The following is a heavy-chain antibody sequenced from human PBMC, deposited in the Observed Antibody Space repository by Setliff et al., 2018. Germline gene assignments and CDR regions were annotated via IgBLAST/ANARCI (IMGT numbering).Heavy chain of an antibody. J-gene: IGHJ3*01. D-gene: IGHD6-6*01. CDR3: ARLPPLVQNNGASNHAFDV. CDR1: GFSLSTTETH. Sequence: SGPPLVNPTQTLTLTCTFSGFSLSTTETHVSWIRQPPGKAPEWLARLDWDDDKFYNTSLRSRLTLSKDTSKNQVILTMTNMDPADTATYYCARLPPLVQNNGASNHAFDVWGPGAVVTVSS. V-gene: IGHV2-70*04. CDR2: LDWDDDK.